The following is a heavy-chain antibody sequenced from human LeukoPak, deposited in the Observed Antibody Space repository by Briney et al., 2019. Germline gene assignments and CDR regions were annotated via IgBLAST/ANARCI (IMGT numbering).Heavy chain of an antibody. CDR1: GYSISSSYY. D-gene: IGHD4-17*01. CDR2: IYYSGSI. Sequence: SETLSLTCAVSGYSISSSYYWAWIRQPPGEELEWIGHIYYSGSIYYNPSLKSRVTMSVDTSKNQFSLKLSSVTAVDTAVYYCARKATTGPTKAAFDIWGQGTMVTVSS. CDR3: ARKATTGPTKAAFDI. J-gene: IGHJ3*02. V-gene: IGHV4-28*05.